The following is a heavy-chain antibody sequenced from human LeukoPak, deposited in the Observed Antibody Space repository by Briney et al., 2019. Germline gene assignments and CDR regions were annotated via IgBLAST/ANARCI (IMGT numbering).Heavy chain of an antibody. CDR2: INPNSGGT. CDR1: GYTFTGYY. D-gene: IGHD3-3*01. Sequence: GASEKVSCKASGYTFTGYYMHWVRQAPGQGLEWMGWINPNSGGTNYAQKFQGRVTMTRDTSISTAYMELSRLRSDDTAVYYCARDPYYDFWSGYYDQRPSLLGGYYMDVWGKGTTVTVSS. CDR3: ARDPYYDFWSGYYDQRPSLLGGYYMDV. J-gene: IGHJ6*03. V-gene: IGHV1-2*02.